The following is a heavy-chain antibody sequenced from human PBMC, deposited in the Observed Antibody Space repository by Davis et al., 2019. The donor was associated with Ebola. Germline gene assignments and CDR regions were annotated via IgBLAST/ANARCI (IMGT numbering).Heavy chain of an antibody. J-gene: IGHJ4*02. Sequence: GESLKISCAASGFTFSSYEMNWVRQAPGKGLEWVLYISSSGSTIYYADSVKGRFTISRDNAKNSLYLQMNSLRAEDTAVYYCARDFTGTTVTTHFFDYWGQGTLVTVSS. CDR2: ISSSGSTI. D-gene: IGHD4-17*01. CDR3: ARDFTGTTVTTHFFDY. CDR1: GFTFSSYE. V-gene: IGHV3-48*03.